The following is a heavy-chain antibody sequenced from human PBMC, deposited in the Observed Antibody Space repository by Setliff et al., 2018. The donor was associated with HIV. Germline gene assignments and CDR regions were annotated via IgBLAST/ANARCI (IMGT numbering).Heavy chain of an antibody. V-gene: IGHV4-4*08. Sequence: SETLSLTCTVSDGSISSQYWSWIRQPPGKGLEWVGHVYTTGGTNYNPSLESRLTISVDTSRNQFSLRLSSVTAADTAVYYCARAPTGVTNAFDIWGQGTMVTVSS. CDR2: VYTTGGT. CDR3: ARAPTGVTNAFDI. J-gene: IGHJ3*02. CDR1: DGSISSQY. D-gene: IGHD2-8*02.